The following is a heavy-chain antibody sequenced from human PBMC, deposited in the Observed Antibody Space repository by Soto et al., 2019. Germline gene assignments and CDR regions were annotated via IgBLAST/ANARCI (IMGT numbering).Heavy chain of an antibody. J-gene: IGHJ5*01. CDR1: GYTLTTYA. D-gene: IGHD5-18*01. CDR2: INPDNGNT. CDR3: ASGYRSGVYGDS. Sequence: QVQLVQSGAEVKQPGGSVRVPCETSGYTLTTYAMHWVRQAPGQRPEWMGWINPDNGNTRYSQKFQGRVTILTDTCAQTDYIEFSSRTSKDTAVYDWASGYRSGVYGDSWGQGTPVIVS. V-gene: IGHV1-3*01.